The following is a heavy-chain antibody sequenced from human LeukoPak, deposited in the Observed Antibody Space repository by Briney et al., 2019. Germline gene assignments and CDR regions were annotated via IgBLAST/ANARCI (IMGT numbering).Heavy chain of an antibody. CDR2: INPSGGST. D-gene: IGHD6-6*01. J-gene: IGHJ4*02. Sequence: ASVKVSCKTSGYTFTSYGISWVRQAPGQGLEWMGIINPSGGSTSYAQKFQGRVTMTRDTSTSTVYMELSSLRSEDTAVYYCARASSLSGSFDYWGQGTLVTVSS. V-gene: IGHV1-46*01. CDR3: ARASSLSGSFDY. CDR1: GYTFTSYG.